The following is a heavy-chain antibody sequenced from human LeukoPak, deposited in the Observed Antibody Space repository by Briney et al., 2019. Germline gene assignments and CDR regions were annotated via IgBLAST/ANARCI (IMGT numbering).Heavy chain of an antibody. CDR2: IYYSGST. D-gene: IGHD1-26*01. J-gene: IGHJ4*02. Sequence: ASETLSLTCTVSGGSISSYYWSWIRQPPGKGLEWIGYIYYSGSTNYNPSLESRVTISVDTSKNQFSLKLSSVTAADTAVYYCASDSGSYYYFDYWGQGSLVTVSS. V-gene: IGHV4-59*01. CDR3: ASDSGSYYYFDY. CDR1: GGSISSYY.